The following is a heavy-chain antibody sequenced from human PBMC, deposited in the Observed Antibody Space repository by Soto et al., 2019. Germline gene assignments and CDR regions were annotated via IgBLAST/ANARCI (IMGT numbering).Heavy chain of an antibody. D-gene: IGHD2-2*01. J-gene: IGHJ4*02. CDR2: TSNSGST. CDR3: ARGGGSTKVDY. Sequence: QVQLQESGPGLVKPSQTLSLTCTVSGGSITSSGYYWSWIRQHPGEGLEWIGFTSNSGSTSYNPSLKSRVTISVDTSSNQFSLNLKSVTAADTAVYHCARGGGSTKVDYWGQGTLVTVSS. V-gene: IGHV4-31*03. CDR1: GGSITSSGYY.